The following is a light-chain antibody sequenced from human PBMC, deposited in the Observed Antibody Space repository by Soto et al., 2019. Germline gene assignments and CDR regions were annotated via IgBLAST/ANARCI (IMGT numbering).Light chain of an antibody. J-gene: IGKJ5*01. CDR3: QQYDNFPLT. CDR1: QTISSW. CDR2: DAS. V-gene: IGKV1-33*01. Sequence: DIQMTQSPSSLSASVGDRVTITCRASQTISSWLAWYQQKTGKPPKILIYDASNLETGVPSTFSGTGYGTDFTFTISSLQPEHISIYYCQQYDNFPLTFGQGTRLEIK.